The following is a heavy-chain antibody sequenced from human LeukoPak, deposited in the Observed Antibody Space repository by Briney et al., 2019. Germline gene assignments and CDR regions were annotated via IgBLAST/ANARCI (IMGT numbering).Heavy chain of an antibody. CDR2: IIPIFGTA. CDR3: AGIAARELAY. V-gene: IGHV1-69*13. D-gene: IGHD6-6*01. CDR1: GGTFSSYA. J-gene: IGHJ4*02. Sequence: GASVNVSCKASGGTFSSYAISWVRQAPGQGLEWMGGIIPIFGTANYAQKFQGRVTITADESTSTAYMELSSLRSEDTAVYYCAGIAARELAYWGQGTLVTVSS.